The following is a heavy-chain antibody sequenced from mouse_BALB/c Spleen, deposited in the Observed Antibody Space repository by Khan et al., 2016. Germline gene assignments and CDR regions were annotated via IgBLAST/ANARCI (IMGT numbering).Heavy chain of an antibody. CDR1: GFSLTDYG. CDR3: AKHYGYYFDY. D-gene: IGHD1-2*01. J-gene: IGHJ2*01. V-gene: IGHV2-6-5*01. Sequence: GQLQQSGPGLVAPSQSLSITCTVPGFSLTDYGVSWIRQPPGKGLEWLGVRWGGGSTDDNSALKSRLSISKDNSKSQVFLNMNSLHTADTAMYYCAKHYGYYFDYSGQGPTLAVSS. CDR2: RWGGGST.